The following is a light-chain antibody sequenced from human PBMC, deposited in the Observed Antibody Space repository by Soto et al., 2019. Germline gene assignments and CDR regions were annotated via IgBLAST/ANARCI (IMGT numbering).Light chain of an antibody. J-gene: IGLJ1*01. CDR3: QSYDSSLSGYV. V-gene: IGLV1-40*01. CDR1: SSNIGAGYD. Sequence: QSVLTQPASLSGAPGQRVTISCTGSSSNIGAGYDVHWYQQLPGTAPKLLIYGNSNRPSGVPDRFSGCKSGTSASLAITGLQAEDEADYYCQSYDSSLSGYVFGTGTKVTVL. CDR2: GNS.